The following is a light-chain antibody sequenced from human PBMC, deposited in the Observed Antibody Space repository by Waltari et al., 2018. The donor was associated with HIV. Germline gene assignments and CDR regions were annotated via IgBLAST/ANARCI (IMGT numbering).Light chain of an antibody. J-gene: IGLJ2*01. CDR3: CAYASTTDTYVV. CDR1: SSDVWSYKL. CDR2: EVS. Sequence: QSALTQPASASGSPGQSITISCTGTSSDVWSYKLVSWYQQHPGKAPKLIIYEVSKRPSGVSNRCSGSKSGSTASLTISGLQPEDEADYCCCAYASTTDTYVVFGGGTKLTGL. V-gene: IGLV2-23*02.